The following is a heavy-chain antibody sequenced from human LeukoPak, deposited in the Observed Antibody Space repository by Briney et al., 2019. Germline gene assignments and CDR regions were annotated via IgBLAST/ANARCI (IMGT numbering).Heavy chain of an antibody. V-gene: IGHV1-69*16. D-gene: IGHD1-20*01. CDR3: ARGNNWNDVHFDY. J-gene: IGHJ4*02. Sequence: SVKVSCKASGGTFSSYTISWVRQAPGQGLEWMGRIIPILGTANYAQKFQGRVTITTDESTSTAYMELSSLRSEDTAVYYCARGNNWNDVHFDYWGQGTLVTVSS. CDR2: IIPILGTA. CDR1: GGTFSSYT.